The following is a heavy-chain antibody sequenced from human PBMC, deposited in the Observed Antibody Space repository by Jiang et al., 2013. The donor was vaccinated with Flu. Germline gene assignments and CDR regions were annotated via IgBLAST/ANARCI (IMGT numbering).Heavy chain of an antibody. D-gene: IGHD2-8*01. J-gene: IGHJ6*03. V-gene: IGHV5-51*01. Sequence: GAEVKKPGESLKISCKGSGYSFTKYWIGWVRQMPGKGLEWMGIIYPGDSDTRYSPSFQGQVTISADKSISTAYLQWSSLKASDTAMYYCARSPVYAHQVYCYYYYMDVWGKGTTVTVSS. CDR2: IYPGDSDT. CDR3: ARSPVYAHQVYCYYYYMDV. CDR1: GYSFTKYW.